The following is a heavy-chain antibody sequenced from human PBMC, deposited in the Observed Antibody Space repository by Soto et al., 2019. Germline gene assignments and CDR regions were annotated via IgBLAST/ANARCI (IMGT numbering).Heavy chain of an antibody. V-gene: IGHV3-33*01. J-gene: IGHJ6*02. CDR3: ARRGIAVAGYYYYGMDV. D-gene: IGHD6-19*01. Sequence: QVQLVESGGGVVQPGRSLRLSCAASGFTFSSYGMHWVRQAPGKGLEWVAVIWYDGSNKYYADSVKGRFTISRDNSKNTVYLQRNSLRAEDTAVYYCARRGIAVAGYYYYGMDVWGQGTTVTVSS. CDR2: IWYDGSNK. CDR1: GFTFSSYG.